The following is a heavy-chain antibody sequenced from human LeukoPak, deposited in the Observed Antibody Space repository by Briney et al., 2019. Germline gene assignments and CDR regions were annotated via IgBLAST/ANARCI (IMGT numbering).Heavy chain of an antibody. CDR2: ISPNTGAT. CDR1: GYTFTGYY. Sequence: ASLKVSCKPSGYTFTGYYIHWVRQAPGQRLEWLSWISPNTGATMFAHKFQDRVSMTRDTSIDTAYLELTSLTADDTALYYCARDRVGSGWPRPFYFEFWGQGTLVTVSS. D-gene: IGHD6-19*01. V-gene: IGHV1-2*02. CDR3: ARDRVGSGWPRPFYFEF. J-gene: IGHJ4*02.